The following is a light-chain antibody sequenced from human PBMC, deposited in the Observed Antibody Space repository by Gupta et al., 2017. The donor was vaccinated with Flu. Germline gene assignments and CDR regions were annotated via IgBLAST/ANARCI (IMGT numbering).Light chain of an antibody. CDR1: QTINRY. CDR2: DAS. Sequence: GERATLACMASQTINRYLAWYQQKPGQAPRLLIYDASNRAAGIPARFSGSGSGTDFTLTISSLEPEDVAVYYCQQRSLWPLTFGGGTKVEIK. V-gene: IGKV3-11*01. J-gene: IGKJ4*01. CDR3: QQRSLWPLT.